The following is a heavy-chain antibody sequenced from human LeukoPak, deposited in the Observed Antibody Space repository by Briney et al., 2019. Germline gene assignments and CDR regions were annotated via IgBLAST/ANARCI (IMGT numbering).Heavy chain of an antibody. J-gene: IGHJ3*02. Sequence: ALVKVSCKVSGYTLTELSMHWVRQAPGKGLEWMGGFDPEDGETIYAQKFQGRVTMTEDTSTDTAYMELSSLRSEDTAVYYCAIHLPYYDYVWGSPTRGSDAFDIWGQGTMVTVSS. CDR2: FDPEDGET. D-gene: IGHD3-16*01. V-gene: IGHV1-24*01. CDR3: AIHLPYYDYVWGSPTRGSDAFDI. CDR1: GYTLTELS.